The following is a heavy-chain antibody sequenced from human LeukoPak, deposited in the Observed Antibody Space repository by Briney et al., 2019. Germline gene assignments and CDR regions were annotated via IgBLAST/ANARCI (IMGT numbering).Heavy chain of an antibody. CDR2: IYTSGST. D-gene: IGHD2-2*01. Sequence: SETLSLTCTVSGGSISSGSYYWSWIRQPAGKGLEWIGRIYTSGSTNYNPSLKSRVTISVDTSKNQFSLKLSSVTAADTAVYYCARDGAWLGYCSSTSCYSYYYYYMDVWGKGTTVTVSS. CDR1: GGSISSGSYY. V-gene: IGHV4-61*02. CDR3: ARDGAWLGYCSSTSCYSYYYYYMDV. J-gene: IGHJ6*03.